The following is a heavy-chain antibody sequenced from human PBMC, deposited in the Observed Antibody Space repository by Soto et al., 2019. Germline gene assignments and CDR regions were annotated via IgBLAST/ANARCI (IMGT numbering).Heavy chain of an antibody. J-gene: IGHJ6*02. CDR1: GFTFSSYS. CDR2: ISSSSSYI. D-gene: IGHD3-10*01. CDR3: ARVMLLWFGEGLGDYGMDV. Sequence: EVQLVESGGGLVKPGGSLRLSCAASGFTFSSYSMNWVRLAPGKGLEWVSSISSSSSYIYYADSVKGRFTISRDNAKNSLNLQMNSLRAEDTAVYYCARVMLLWFGEGLGDYGMDVWDQGTTVTVSS. V-gene: IGHV3-21*01.